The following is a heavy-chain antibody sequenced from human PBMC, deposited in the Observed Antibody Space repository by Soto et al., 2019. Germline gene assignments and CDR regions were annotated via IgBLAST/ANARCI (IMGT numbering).Heavy chain of an antibody. CDR1: GYTFTDYY. J-gene: IGHJ6*02. CDR3: ARGNYDYSVYNYYYHMDI. V-gene: IGHV1-2*02. Sequence: ASVKVSCKPSGYTFTDYYIHWVRLAPVQGLEWMGWINPNTGGTSAAQRFQGRVTMTRDTSISTTYMELSRLTSDDTAVYFCARGNYDYSVYNYYYHMDIWGQGTTVTVSS. D-gene: IGHD4-4*01. CDR2: INPNTGGT.